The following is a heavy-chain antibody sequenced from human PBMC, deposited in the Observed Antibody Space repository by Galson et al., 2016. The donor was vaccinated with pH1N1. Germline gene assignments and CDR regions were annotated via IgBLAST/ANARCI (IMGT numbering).Heavy chain of an antibody. J-gene: IGHJ4*02. CDR2: IFYSGTT. CDR1: GGSISSSSYW. D-gene: IGHD3-16*01. V-gene: IGHV4-39*07. Sequence: LSLTCTVSGGSISSSSYWWGWIRQSPGKGLEWIGLIFYSGTTDYNPSLESRVTISVDTSKNQFSLKLSSVTAADTAVYYCARVPRGEQLYYFDYWGQGTPVTVSS. CDR3: ARVPRGEQLYYFDY.